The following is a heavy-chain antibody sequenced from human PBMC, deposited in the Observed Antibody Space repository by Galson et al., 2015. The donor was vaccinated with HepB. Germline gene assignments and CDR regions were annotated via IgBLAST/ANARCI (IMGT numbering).Heavy chain of an antibody. D-gene: IGHD3-16*02. V-gene: IGHV5-51*01. CDR3: ARHPTRYKSLEAFDI. CDR2: IYPGDSDT. CDR1: GYSFTSYW. J-gene: IGHJ3*02. Sequence: QSGAEVKKPGESLKISCKGSGYSFTSYWIGWVRRMPGKGLEWMGIIYPGDSDTRYSPSFQGQVTISADKSISTAYLQWSSLKASDTAMYYCARHPTRYKSLEAFDIWGQGTMVTVSS.